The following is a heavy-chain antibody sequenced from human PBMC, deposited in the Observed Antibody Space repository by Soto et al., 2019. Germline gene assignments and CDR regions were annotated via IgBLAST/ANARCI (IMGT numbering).Heavy chain of an antibody. J-gene: IGHJ6*02. CDR1: GFTFSSYS. CDR3: ARVVDYGYPYYYYGMDV. D-gene: IGHD3-16*01. CDR2: ISCSTSYI. V-gene: IGHV3-21*01. Sequence: EVQLVESGGGLVKPGGSLRLSCAASGFTFSSYSMNWVRQAPGKGLEWVSSISCSTSYIYYADSVKGRFTISRDNAKNILYLQMNSLRAEDTAVYYFARVVDYGYPYYYYGMDVWGQGTTVTVSS.